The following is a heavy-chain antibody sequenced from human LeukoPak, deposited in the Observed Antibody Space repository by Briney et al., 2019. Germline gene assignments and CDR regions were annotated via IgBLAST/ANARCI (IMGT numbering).Heavy chain of an antibody. V-gene: IGHV4-38-2*01. D-gene: IGHD2-2*01. J-gene: IGHJ6*03. Sequence: PSETLSLTCAVSGYSISSGYYWGWSRQPPGKGLEGIGSIYHSGSTYYNPSLKRGVTISVDTSKNQFSLKLSSVTAADTAVYYCARHGGRYCSSTSCHDYYYYYMDVWGKGTTVTVSS. CDR3: ARHGGRYCSSTSCHDYYYYYMDV. CDR1: GYSISSGYY. CDR2: IYHSGST.